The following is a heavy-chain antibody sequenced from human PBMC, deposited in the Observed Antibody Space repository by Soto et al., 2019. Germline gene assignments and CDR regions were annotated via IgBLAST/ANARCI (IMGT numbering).Heavy chain of an antibody. CDR2: MNPNSGNT. CDR3: ARDKTSYGMDV. V-gene: IGHV1-8*01. Sequence: QVQLVQSGAEVKKPGASVKVSCKASGYTFTSYDINWVRQATGQGLEWMGWMNPNSGNTGYAQKFQGRVSMTSNNSISTGYMELSSLRSEDTAVYYCARDKTSYGMDVWGQGTTVTVSS. J-gene: IGHJ6*02. CDR1: GYTFTSYD.